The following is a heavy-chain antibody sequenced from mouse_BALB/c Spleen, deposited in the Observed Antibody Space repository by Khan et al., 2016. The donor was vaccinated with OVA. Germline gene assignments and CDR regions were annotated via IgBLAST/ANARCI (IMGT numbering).Heavy chain of an antibody. Sequence: IQLVQSGPELMKPGASVKISCKASGYSFSTYYIHWVTRSHGKTLEWIGYIDPFNGGATYKQKLKGKATLTVDKSSSPAYMHLTSLTSEDSAVYYCARHSSTSWFAYWGQGTLVTVSA. J-gene: IGHJ3*01. CDR2: IDPFNGGA. D-gene: IGHD1-1*01. V-gene: IGHV1S135*01. CDR1: GYSFSTYY. CDR3: ARHSSTSWFAY.